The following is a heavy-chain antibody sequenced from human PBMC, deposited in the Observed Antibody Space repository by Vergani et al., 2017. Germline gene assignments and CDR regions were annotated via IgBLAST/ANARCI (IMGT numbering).Heavy chain of an antibody. D-gene: IGHD3-3*01. Sequence: QVQLQESGPGLVKPSGTLSLTCAVSGGSISSSNWWSWVRQPPGKGLEWIGEIYHSGSTNYNPSLKSRVTISVDTSKNQFSLKLSSVTAADTAVYYCAGGTYYDFWSGYSFNYFDYGGQGTLVTVSS. CDR1: GGSISSSNW. CDR3: AGGTYYDFWSGYSFNYFDY. V-gene: IGHV4-4*02. J-gene: IGHJ4*02. CDR2: IYHSGST.